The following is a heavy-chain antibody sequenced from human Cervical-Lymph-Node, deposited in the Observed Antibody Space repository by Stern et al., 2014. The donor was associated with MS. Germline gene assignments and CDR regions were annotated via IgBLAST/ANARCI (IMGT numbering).Heavy chain of an antibody. CDR2: INAGNGDT. D-gene: IGHD6-19*01. Sequence: VHLVESGAEVKKPGASVKVSCKTSGYAFTTYAVHWVRQAPGQRLEWMGWINAGNGDTKYSQKFQGRVTMTRDTSANTVYMDLSSLRSEDTGVYYCARLAVAGSYWGQGTLVTVSS. J-gene: IGHJ4*02. V-gene: IGHV1-3*01. CDR1: GYAFTTYA. CDR3: ARLAVAGSY.